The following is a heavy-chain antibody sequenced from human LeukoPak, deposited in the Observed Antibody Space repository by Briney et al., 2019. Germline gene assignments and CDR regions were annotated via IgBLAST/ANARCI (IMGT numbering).Heavy chain of an antibody. D-gene: IGHD5-24*01. CDR1: GYTFTSYG. Sequence: ASGKVSCKASGYTFTSYGISWVRQAPGQVLEWMGWISAYNGNTNYAQKLQGRVTMTTDTYTSTAYMELRSLRSDDTAVYYCARDGEMATIGYYYYYMDVWGKGTTVTVSS. V-gene: IGHV1-18*01. CDR2: ISAYNGNT. CDR3: ARDGEMATIGYYYYYMDV. J-gene: IGHJ6*03.